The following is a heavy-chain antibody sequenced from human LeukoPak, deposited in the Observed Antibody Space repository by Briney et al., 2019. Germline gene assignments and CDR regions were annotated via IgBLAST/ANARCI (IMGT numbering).Heavy chain of an antibody. CDR2: IYPVDSDI. Sequence: GESLKISCKASGFSFTFTKNWIGWVRQVPRKGLEWMGIIYPVDSDIRYNPSFQGQVTISVDKSLSTTYLQWSSLKASDTAIYYCARHLATVTASRQYYYYGMDVWGQGTTVTVSS. V-gene: IGHV5-51*01. CDR1: GFSFTFTKNW. D-gene: IGHD4-17*01. J-gene: IGHJ6*02. CDR3: ARHLATVTASRQYYYYGMDV.